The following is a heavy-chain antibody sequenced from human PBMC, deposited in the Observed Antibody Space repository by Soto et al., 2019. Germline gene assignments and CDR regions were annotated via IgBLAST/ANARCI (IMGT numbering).Heavy chain of an antibody. CDR3: ATPNSTVVTAYYYGMDV. CDR2: INPNSGGT. CDR1: GYPFTGYY. V-gene: IGHV1-2*02. J-gene: IGHJ6*02. D-gene: IGHD4-17*01. Sequence: XSVKVSCKASGYPFTGYYMHWVRQAPGQGLEWMGWINPNSGGTNYAQKFQGRVTMTRDTSISTAYMELSRLRSDDTAVYYCATPNSTVVTAYYYGMDVWGQGTTVTVSS.